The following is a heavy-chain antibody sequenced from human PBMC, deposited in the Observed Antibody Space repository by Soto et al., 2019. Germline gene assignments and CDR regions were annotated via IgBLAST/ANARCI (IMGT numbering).Heavy chain of an antibody. CDR2: ISGSGGRK. CDR3: ANNVDTAMSAGHYYYGMDV. Sequence: EVQLLESGGGFVQPGGSLRLSCAASGFTFSSYAMSWVRQAPGKGLEWVSAISGSGGRKYCADSVKGRFTISRDNSKNTLYLQMNSLRAEDTAVYYCANNVDTAMSAGHYYYGMDVWGQGTTVTVSS. J-gene: IGHJ6*02. D-gene: IGHD5-18*01. CDR1: GFTFSSYA. V-gene: IGHV3-23*01.